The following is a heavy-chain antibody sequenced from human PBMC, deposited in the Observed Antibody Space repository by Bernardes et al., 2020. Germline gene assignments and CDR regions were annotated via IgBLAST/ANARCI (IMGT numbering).Heavy chain of an antibody. CDR2: ITPYNGYT. D-gene: IGHD3-22*01. V-gene: IGHV1-18*01. Sequence: ASVKVTCEASGYTFTSYGINWVRQAPGQGLEWMGRITPYNGYTFYAQNLQGRVTVTADTFTGTTYMELRSLRSDDTAVYICAREDYDSRRLDSWGQGTLVTVSS. CDR3: AREDYDSRRLDS. CDR1: GYTFTSYG. J-gene: IGHJ4*02.